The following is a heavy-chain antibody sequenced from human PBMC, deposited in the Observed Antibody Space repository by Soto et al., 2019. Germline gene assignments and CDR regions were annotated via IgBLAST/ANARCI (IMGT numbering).Heavy chain of an antibody. D-gene: IGHD3-16*01. CDR1: GFTFSSYA. J-gene: IGHJ3*02. Sequence: GGSLRLSCAASGFTFSSYAMSWVRQAPGKGLEWVSAISGSGGSTYYADSVKGRFTISRDNSKNTLYLQMNSLRAEDTAVYYCAKDIHLGEVGPIVAFDIWGQGTMVTVSS. CDR2: ISGSGGST. V-gene: IGHV3-23*01. CDR3: AKDIHLGEVGPIVAFDI.